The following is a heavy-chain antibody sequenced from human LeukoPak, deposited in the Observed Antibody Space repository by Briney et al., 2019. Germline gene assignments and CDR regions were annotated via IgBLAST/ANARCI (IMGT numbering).Heavy chain of an antibody. Sequence: SQTLSVTCTVSGGSISSGSYYWSWIRQPAGKGLEWIGRIYTSGSTNYNPSLKSRVTISVDTSKNQFSLKLSSVTAADTAVYYCARERYGGNSEAFDIWGQGTMVTVSS. CDR3: ARERYGGNSEAFDI. D-gene: IGHD4-23*01. J-gene: IGHJ3*02. CDR2: IYTSGST. CDR1: GGSISSGSYY. V-gene: IGHV4-61*02.